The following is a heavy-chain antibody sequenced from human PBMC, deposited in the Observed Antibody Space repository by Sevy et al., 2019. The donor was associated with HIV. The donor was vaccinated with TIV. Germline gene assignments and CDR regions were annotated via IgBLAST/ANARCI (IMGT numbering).Heavy chain of an antibody. D-gene: IGHD3-3*01. CDR2: IRYDGSNK. CDR3: ARDRLGITISAEWGGGMDV. V-gene: IGHV3-33*01. Sequence: GGSLRLSCPASGFTLSSYGMHWVRQAPGKGLEWVAVIRYDGSNKYYADSVKGRFTISRDNSKNTLYLQMNSLRAEDTAVYYCARDRLGITISAEWGGGMDVWGQGTTVTVS. CDR1: GFTLSSYG. J-gene: IGHJ6*02.